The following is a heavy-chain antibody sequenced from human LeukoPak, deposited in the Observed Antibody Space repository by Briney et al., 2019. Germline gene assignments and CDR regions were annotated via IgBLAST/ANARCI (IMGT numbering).Heavy chain of an antibody. Sequence: ASVKVSCKAFGYTFTDHYVHWVRQAPGQGLEWMGWINPKSGDTKYVQKLQGRLTMTRDTSLRTANMELTRLRSDDTAVFYCATYYGGDCAPGGYWGQGTLVTVSS. V-gene: IGHV1-2*02. D-gene: IGHD2-21*01. J-gene: IGHJ4*02. CDR1: GYTFTDHY. CDR3: ATYYGGDCAPGGY. CDR2: INPKSGDT.